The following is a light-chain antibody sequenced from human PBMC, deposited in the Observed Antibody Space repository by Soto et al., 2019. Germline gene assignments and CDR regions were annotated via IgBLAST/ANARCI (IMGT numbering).Light chain of an antibody. CDR3: ETWDSNSAV. V-gene: IGLV4-60*02. J-gene: IGLJ7*01. Sequence: QLVLTQSSSASASLGSSVKLTCTLSSGHSSYIIAWHQQQPGKAPRYLMKHEGSGSYNKGSGVPDRFSGSSSGADRYLTISNLQFEDEADYYCETWDSNSAVFGGGTQLTVL. CDR1: SGHSSYI. CDR2: HEGSGSY.